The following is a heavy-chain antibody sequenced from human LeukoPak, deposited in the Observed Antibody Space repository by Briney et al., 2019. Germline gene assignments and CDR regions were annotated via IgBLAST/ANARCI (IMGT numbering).Heavy chain of an antibody. CDR1: GFTVSSAY. D-gene: IGHD3-10*01. V-gene: IGHV3-66*01. CDR2: IYSGGNT. J-gene: IGHJ4*02. CDR3: AKDVWRYYYGSGSYKDY. Sequence: AGGSLRLSCAASGFTVSSAYMSWVRQAPGKGLEWVSIIYSGGNTYYADSVRGRFAISRDNSKNTLYLQMNSLRAEDTAVYYCAKDVWRYYYGSGSYKDYWGQGTLVTVSS.